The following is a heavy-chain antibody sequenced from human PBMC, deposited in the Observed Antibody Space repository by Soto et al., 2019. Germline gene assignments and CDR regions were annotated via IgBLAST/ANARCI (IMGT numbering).Heavy chain of an antibody. J-gene: IGHJ6*03. V-gene: IGHV4-39*01. D-gene: IGHD6-13*01. CDR2: IYYSGST. Sequence: PSETLSLTCTVSGGSISSSSYYWGWIRQPPGKGLEWIGSIYYSGSTYYNPSLKSRVTISVDTSKNQFSLKLSSVTAADTAVYYCASGSSSFPYYYYYMDVWGKGTTVTVSS. CDR1: GGSISSSSYY. CDR3: ASGSSSFPYYYYYMDV.